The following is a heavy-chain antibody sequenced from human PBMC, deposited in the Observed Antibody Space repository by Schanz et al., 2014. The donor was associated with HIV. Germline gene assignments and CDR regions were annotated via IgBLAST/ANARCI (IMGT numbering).Heavy chain of an antibody. CDR3: AKEAVTTFFDY. J-gene: IGHJ4*02. Sequence: QVQLVESGGGVVQPGRSLRLSCAASGFTFSGYGMHWVRQAPGKGLEWVAVISYDGSNEYYGDSVKGRFTISRDNSKNTLYLQMNSLRAEDTAVYYCAKEAVTTFFDYWGQGTLVTVSS. D-gene: IGHD4-4*01. CDR2: ISYDGSNE. V-gene: IGHV3-30*18. CDR1: GFTFSGYG.